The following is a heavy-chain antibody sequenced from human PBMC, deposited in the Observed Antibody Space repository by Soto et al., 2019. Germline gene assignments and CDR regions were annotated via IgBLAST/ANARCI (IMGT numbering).Heavy chain of an antibody. CDR1: GYTFTSYG. J-gene: IGHJ6*02. CDR3: AREEYCRSTSCSNYYYYGMDV. CDR2: ISAYNGNT. V-gene: IGHV1-18*01. Sequence: GSVKVSCKASGYTFTSYGISWVLQAPGQGLEWMGWISAYNGNTNYAQKLQGRVTMTTDTATSTAYMELRSLRSDDTAVYYCAREEYCRSTSCSNYYYYGMDVWGQGTTVTVS. D-gene: IGHD2-2*01.